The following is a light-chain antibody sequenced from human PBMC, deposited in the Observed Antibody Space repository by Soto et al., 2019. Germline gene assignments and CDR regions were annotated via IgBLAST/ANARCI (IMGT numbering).Light chain of an antibody. V-gene: IGKV3-15*01. J-gene: IGKJ4*01. CDR3: QQYNNWPPLT. CDR2: GAS. Sequence: EIVMTQSPATLSVSPGERATLSCRASQSVSSNLAWYQQKPGQAPRRLIYGASTRATGIPASFSGSGSETEFTLTISSLQSADFAVYYCQQYNNWPPLTFGGGTKVDIK. CDR1: QSVSSN.